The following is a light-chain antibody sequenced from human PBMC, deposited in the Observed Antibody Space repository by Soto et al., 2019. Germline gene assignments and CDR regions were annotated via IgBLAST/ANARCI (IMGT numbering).Light chain of an antibody. CDR1: QSVTNN. CDR3: QQYNSWPVT. J-gene: IGKJ1*01. CDR2: RTS. Sequence: EIVMTQSPATLSVSPGERATLSCRASQSVTNNLAWYQQKPGQAPRLLIHRTSTRATAIPGRFSGSGSGTECTLTISSLQSEDFAVYYCQQYNSWPVTFGQGTKVEIK. V-gene: IGKV3-15*01.